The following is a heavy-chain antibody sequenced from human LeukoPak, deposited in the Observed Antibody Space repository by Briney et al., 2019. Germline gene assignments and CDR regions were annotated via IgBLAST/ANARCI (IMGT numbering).Heavy chain of an antibody. CDR3: ARAWFGEALDY. D-gene: IGHD3-10*01. J-gene: IGHJ4*02. V-gene: IGHV3-33*01. CDR1: GFTFSSYG. Sequence: PGRSLRLSCAASGFTFSSYGMHWVRQAPGKGLEWVAVIWYDGSNKYYADSVKGRFTISRDNSKNTLYLQMNSLRAEDTAVYYCARAWFGEALDYWGQGTLVTVSS. CDR2: IWYDGSNK.